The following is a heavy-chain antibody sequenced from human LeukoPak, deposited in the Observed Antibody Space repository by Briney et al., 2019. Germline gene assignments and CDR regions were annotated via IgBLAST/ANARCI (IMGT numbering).Heavy chain of an antibody. CDR2: IYSGGTT. Sequence: PGGSLRLSCAASGFTVSSNYMSWVRQAPGKGLEWVSGIYSGGTTYYSDSAKGRFTISRDNSKNTLYLQLNSLRDEDTAVYFCARDCSRPWGGGMDVWGKGTMVTVSS. CDR1: GFTVSSNY. CDR3: ARDCSRPWGGGMDV. V-gene: IGHV3-53*01. D-gene: IGHD2-15*01. J-gene: IGHJ6*04.